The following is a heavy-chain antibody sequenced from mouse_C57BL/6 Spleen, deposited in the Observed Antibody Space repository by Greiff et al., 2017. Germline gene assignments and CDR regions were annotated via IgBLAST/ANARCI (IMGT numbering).Heavy chain of an antibody. CDR2: ISYDGSN. Sequence: EVQLVESGPGLVKPSQSLSLTCSVTGYSITSGYYWNWIRQFPGNKLEWMGYISYDGSNNYNPSLKNRISITRDTSKNQFFLKLNSVTTEDTATYYCARDHYSNYPFAYWGQGTLVTVSA. J-gene: IGHJ3*01. CDR3: ARDHYSNYPFAY. V-gene: IGHV3-6*01. CDR1: GYSITSGYY. D-gene: IGHD2-5*01.